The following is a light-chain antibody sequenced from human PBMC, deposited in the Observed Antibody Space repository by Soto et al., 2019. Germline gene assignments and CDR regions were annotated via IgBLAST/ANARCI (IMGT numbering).Light chain of an antibody. Sequence: QSVLTQPASGSGSPGQSITISCTGTSSDVGSYNLVSWYQQHPGKAPKLMIYEVSKRPSGVSNRFSGSKSGNTASLTISGLQAEDVFFYYFCSHAGSSPHLSVF. J-gene: IGLJ1*01. CDR2: EVS. CDR3: CSHAGSSPHLSV. CDR1: SSDVGSYNL. V-gene: IGLV2-23*02.